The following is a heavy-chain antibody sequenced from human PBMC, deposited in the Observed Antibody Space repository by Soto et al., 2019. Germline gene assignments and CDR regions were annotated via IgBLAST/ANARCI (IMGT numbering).Heavy chain of an antibody. J-gene: IGHJ4*02. V-gene: IGHV4-59*01. CDR2: IYYSGST. D-gene: IGHD6-19*01. Sequence: SETLSLTCTVYGGSISSYYWSWIRQPPGKGLEWIGYIYYSGSTNYNPSLKSRVTISVDTSKNQFSLKLSSVTAADTAVYYCARTDYSSGWYFFFDYWGQGTLVTVSS. CDR3: ARTDYSSGWYFFFDY. CDR1: GGSISSYY.